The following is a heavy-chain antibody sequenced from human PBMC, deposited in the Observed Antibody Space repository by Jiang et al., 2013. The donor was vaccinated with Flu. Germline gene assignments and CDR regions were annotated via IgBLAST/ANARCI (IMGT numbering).Heavy chain of an antibody. Sequence: SNSAGWNWIRQSPSRGLEWLGRTYFRSKWYNDYAVSVKSRITINPDTSKNQFSLQLNSVTPEDTAVYYCARAWHNWAYDDAFDIWGQGTMVTVSS. CDR1: SNSAG. J-gene: IGHJ3*02. CDR3: ARAWHNWAYDDAFDI. V-gene: IGHV6-1*01. CDR2: TYFRSKWYN. D-gene: IGHD1-20*01.